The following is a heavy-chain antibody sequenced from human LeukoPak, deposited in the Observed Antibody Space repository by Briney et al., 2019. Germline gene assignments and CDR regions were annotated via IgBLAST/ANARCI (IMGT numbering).Heavy chain of an antibody. V-gene: IGHV4-31*03. J-gene: IGHJ4*02. D-gene: IGHD3-22*01. CDR2: IYYSGST. Sequence: PSETLSLTCTVSGVSISSGGYYWSWIRQHPGKGLEWIGYIYYSGSTYYNPSLKSRVTISVDTSKNQFSLKLSSVTAADTAVYYCARGPYYYDSKTFDYWGQGTLVTVSS. CDR3: ARGPYYYDSKTFDY. CDR1: GVSISSGGYY.